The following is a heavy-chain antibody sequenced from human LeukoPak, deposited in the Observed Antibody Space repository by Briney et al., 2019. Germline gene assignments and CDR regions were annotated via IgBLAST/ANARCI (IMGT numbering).Heavy chain of an antibody. J-gene: IGHJ4*02. CDR2: INPNSGGT. CDR3: ARCGWELPSYPDDY. V-gene: IGHV1-2*02. Sequence: GASVKVSCKASGYTFTGYYMHWVRQAPGQGLEWMGWINPNSGGTNYAQKFQGRVTMTRDTSISTAYMELSRLRSDDTAVYYCARCGWELPSYPDDYWGQGTLVTVSS. D-gene: IGHD1-26*01. CDR1: GYTFTGYY.